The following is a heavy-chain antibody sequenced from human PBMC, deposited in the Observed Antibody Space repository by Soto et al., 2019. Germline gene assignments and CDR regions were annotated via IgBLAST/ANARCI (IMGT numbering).Heavy chain of an antibody. V-gene: IGHV3-33*01. Sequence: GGSLRLSCAASGFTFSSYGMHWVRQAPGKGLEWVAVIWYDGSNKYYADSVKGRFTISRDNSKNTLYLQMNSLRAEDTAVYYCARDGAVTTPLDYWGQGTLVTVSS. J-gene: IGHJ4*02. CDR2: IWYDGSNK. CDR1: GFTFSSYG. D-gene: IGHD4-17*01. CDR3: ARDGAVTTPLDY.